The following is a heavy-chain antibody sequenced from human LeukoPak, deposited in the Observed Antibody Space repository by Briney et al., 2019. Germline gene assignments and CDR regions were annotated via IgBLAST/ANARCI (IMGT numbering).Heavy chain of an antibody. D-gene: IGHD3-22*01. V-gene: IGHV4-59*01. Sequence: PSETLSLSCTVSGGSISNYHWGWIRQPPGKELEWIGYIFYSGSTNDNPSLKSRVTISVDTSKNQFSLKLSSVTAADTAVYYCARSSEGRYYYDSSGFSYYYYYMDVWGKGTTVTISS. CDR2: IFYSGST. J-gene: IGHJ6*03. CDR1: GGSISNYH. CDR3: ARSSEGRYYYDSSGFSYYYYYMDV.